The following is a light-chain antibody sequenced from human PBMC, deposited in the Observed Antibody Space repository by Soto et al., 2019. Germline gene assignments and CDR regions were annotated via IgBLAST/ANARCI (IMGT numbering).Light chain of an antibody. J-gene: IGKJ3*01. V-gene: IGKV1D-12*01. CDR3: QQANTFPLT. CDR2: AVS. CDR1: QGIYNW. Sequence: DIQMTQSPSSVSASVGDRVTITCRASQGIYNWLAWYQQKPGKAPKLLISAVSNLQSGVPSRFSDSGYGTDFTLTISSLQPEDFATYYCQQANTFPLTLGPGTKVDIK.